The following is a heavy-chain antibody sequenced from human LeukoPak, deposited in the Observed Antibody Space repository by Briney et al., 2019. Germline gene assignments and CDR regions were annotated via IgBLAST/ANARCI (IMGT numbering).Heavy chain of an antibody. CDR1: GGSISSGSYY. V-gene: IGHV4-61*01. D-gene: IGHD3-10*01. CDR3: ARDRAAVDSYYFDY. CDR2: IFYSGGT. Sequence: SETLSLTCTVSGGSISSGSYYWSWIRQPPGKGLEWIGYIFYSGGTNYNPSLKSRVTISVDTSKNQFSLKLSSVTAADTAVYYCARDRAAVDSYYFDYWGQGTLVTVSS. J-gene: IGHJ4*02.